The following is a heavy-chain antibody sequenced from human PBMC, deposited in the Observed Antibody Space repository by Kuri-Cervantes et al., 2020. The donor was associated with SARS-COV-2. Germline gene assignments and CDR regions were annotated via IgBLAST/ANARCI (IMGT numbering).Heavy chain of an antibody. D-gene: IGHD3-22*01. J-gene: IGHJ4*02. CDR2: ISSNGGST. CDR1: GLTFSSYA. V-gene: IGHV3-64*01. CDR3: ARSRPQDSRLYYYDSSGYYYYFDY. Sequence: GGSLRLSCAASGLTFSSYAMHWVRQAPGKGLEYVSAISSNGGSTYYANSVKGRFTISRDNSKNTLYLQMGSLRAEDMAVYYCARSRPQDSRLYYYDSSGYYYYFDYWGQGTLVTVSS.